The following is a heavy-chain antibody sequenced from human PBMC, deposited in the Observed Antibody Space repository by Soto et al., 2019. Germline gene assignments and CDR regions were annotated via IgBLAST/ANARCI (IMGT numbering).Heavy chain of an antibody. CDR1: GFTFKNYP. Sequence: EVQLLESGGGLGQPGGSLRLSCATSGFTFKNYPLAWVRQSAGKGLQWVSSISGSGAERSYADSVKGRFTISRDDSQNTMYLQMSILRVDDTATDYCAKGSLIFGEGVYDWFDTWGQGTLVVVSS. CDR3: AKGSLIFGEGVYDWFDT. J-gene: IGHJ5*02. V-gene: IGHV3-23*01. CDR2: ISGSGAER. D-gene: IGHD3-10*01.